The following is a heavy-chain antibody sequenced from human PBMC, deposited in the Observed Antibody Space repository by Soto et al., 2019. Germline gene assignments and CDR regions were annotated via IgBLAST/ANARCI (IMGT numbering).Heavy chain of an antibody. CDR2: IYYSGST. CDR1: GGSISSYY. V-gene: IGHV4-59*01. CDR3: ARDPGYFDY. Sequence: SETLSLTCTVSGGSISSYYWSWIRQPPGKGLEWIGYIYYSGSTNYNPSLKSRVTISVDTSKNQFSLKLSSVTAADTAVYYCARDPGYFDYWGQGTLVTVSS. J-gene: IGHJ4*02.